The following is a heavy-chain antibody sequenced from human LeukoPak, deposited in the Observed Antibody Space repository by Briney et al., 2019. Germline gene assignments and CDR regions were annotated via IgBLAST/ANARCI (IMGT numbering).Heavy chain of an antibody. CDR2: INPSGGST. CDR3: ARGSTRITIFGVADFDY. J-gene: IGHJ4*02. CDR1: GYTFTSYY. Sequence: ASVKVSCKASGYTFTSYYMHWVRQAPGQGLEWMGRINPSGGSTSYAQKFQGRVTMTRDTSISTAYMELSRLRSDDTAVYYCARGSTRITIFGVADFDYWGQGTLVTVSS. V-gene: IGHV1-46*01. D-gene: IGHD3-3*01.